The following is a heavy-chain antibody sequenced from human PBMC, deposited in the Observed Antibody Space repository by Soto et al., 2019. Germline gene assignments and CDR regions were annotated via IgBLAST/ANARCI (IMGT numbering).Heavy chain of an antibody. V-gene: IGHV3-7*01. D-gene: IGHD2-8*01. Sequence: EVQLVESGGGLVQPGGSLRLSCAASGFTFSSYWMSWVRQAPGKGLEWVPNIKQDGSEKYYVDSVKGRFTTSRDNAKNSLYLQMNSLRAEDTAVYYCARDQGGLYCTNGVCYRGGGWFDYWGQGTLVTVSS. CDR3: ARDQGGLYCTNGVCYRGGGWFDY. J-gene: IGHJ4*02. CDR1: GFTFSSYW. CDR2: IKQDGSEK.